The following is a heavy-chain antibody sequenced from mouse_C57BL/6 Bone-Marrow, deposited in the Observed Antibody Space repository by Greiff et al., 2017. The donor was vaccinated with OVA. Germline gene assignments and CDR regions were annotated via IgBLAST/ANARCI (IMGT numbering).Heavy chain of an antibody. V-gene: IGHV1-81*01. D-gene: IGHD3-2*02. J-gene: IGHJ3*01. Sequence: VQGVESGAELARPGASVKLSCKASGYTFTSYGISWVKQRTGQGLEWIGEIYPRSGNTYYNEKFKGKATLTADKSSSTAYMELRSLTSEDSAVYFCARLLDSSGHGFAYWGQGTLVTVSA. CDR3: ARLLDSSGHGFAY. CDR1: GYTFTSYG. CDR2: IYPRSGNT.